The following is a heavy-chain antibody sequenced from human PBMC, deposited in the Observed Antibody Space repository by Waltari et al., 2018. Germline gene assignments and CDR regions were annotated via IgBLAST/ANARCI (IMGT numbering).Heavy chain of an antibody. J-gene: IGHJ3*02. D-gene: IGHD2-21*01. V-gene: IGHV1-2*02. CDR3: TVIAGDFDI. CDR1: GYIFINYF. Sequence: QVNLVQSGADVRKPGASVTVSCKASGYIFINYFIHWVRQAPGQGLEWIGRINCRKCGTDYAQKLQGRVTLTRDTSSSTAYMELSGLTLDDTAIYYCTVIAGDFDIWGPGTMVTASS. CDR2: INCRKCGT.